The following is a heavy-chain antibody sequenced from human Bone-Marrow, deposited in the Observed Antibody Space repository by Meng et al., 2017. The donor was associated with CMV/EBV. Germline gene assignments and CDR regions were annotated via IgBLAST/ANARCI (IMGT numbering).Heavy chain of an antibody. CDR2: IYYSGST. D-gene: IGHD3-22*01. V-gene: IGHV4-59*01. CDR3: ARAPPHYYDSSGYSKPDWYFDL. J-gene: IGHJ2*01. CDR1: YY. Sequence: YYWGWLRQPPGKGLEWIGYIYYSGSTNYNPSLKSRVTISVDASKNQFSLKLSSVTAADTAVYYCARAPPHYYDSSGYSKPDWYFDLWGRGTLVTVSS.